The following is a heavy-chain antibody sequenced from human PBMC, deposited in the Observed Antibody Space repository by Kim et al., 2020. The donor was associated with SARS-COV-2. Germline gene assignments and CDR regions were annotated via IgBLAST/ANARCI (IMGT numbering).Heavy chain of an antibody. V-gene: IGHV3-30*18. D-gene: IGHD3-22*01. CDR2: ILNDGSDK. CDR3: VKDDTSGYFYVDY. Sequence: GGSLRISCAASGFTFSRHGMHWARQAPGKGLEWVALILNDGSDKNYADSVKGRFTISRDNSMNTLYLQMNSLRPEDTAVYYCVKDDTSGYFYVDYWGQGTLVTVSS. J-gene: IGHJ4*02. CDR1: GFTFSRHG.